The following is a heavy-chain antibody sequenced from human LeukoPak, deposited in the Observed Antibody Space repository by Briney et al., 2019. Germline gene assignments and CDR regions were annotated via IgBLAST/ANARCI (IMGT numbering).Heavy chain of an antibody. CDR3: VKDRGAIFGDV. CDR2: ISNDGERT. D-gene: IGHD3-3*01. V-gene: IGHV3-23*01. J-gene: IGHJ6*02. Sequence: GASLRLSCAASGFSFSTYAMSWVRQAPGKGLEWVSTISNDGERTYYADSVEGRVTISRDDSKNTVYLPMNSLKADDTAAYVSVKDRGAIFGDVWGQGTTVSVSS. CDR1: GFSFSTYA.